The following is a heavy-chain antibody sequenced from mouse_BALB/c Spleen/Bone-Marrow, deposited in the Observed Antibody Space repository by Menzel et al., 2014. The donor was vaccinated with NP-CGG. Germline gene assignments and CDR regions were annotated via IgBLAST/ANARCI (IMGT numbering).Heavy chain of an antibody. Sequence: VKLMESGAELVKPGASVKLSCKASGYTFTSYYMYWVKQRPGQGLEWIGEINPSNGGTNFNEKFKSRATLTVDKSPSTAYMQLSSLTSEDSAVYYCTRGRTWDFDYWGQGTPLTVSS. D-gene: IGHD4-1*01. CDR3: TRGRTWDFDY. V-gene: IGHV1S81*02. J-gene: IGHJ2*01. CDR2: INPSNGGT. CDR1: GYTFTSYY.